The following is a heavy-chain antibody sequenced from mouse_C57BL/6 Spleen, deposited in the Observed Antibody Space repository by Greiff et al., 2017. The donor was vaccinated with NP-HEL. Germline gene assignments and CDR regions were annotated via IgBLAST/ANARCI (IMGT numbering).Heavy chain of an antibody. D-gene: IGHD2-5*01. CDR3: AREVTTKMDY. CDR2: ISSGGSYT. V-gene: IGHV5-6*01. J-gene: IGHJ4*01. Sequence: EVKLMESGGDLVKPGGSLKLSCAASGFTFSSYGMSWVRQTPDKRLEWVATISSGGSYTYYPDSVKGRFTISRDNAKNTLYLQMSSLKSEDTAMYYCAREVTTKMDYWGQGTSVTVSS. CDR1: GFTFSSYG.